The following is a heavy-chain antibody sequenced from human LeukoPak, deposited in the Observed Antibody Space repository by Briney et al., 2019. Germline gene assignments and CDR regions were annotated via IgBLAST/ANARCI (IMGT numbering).Heavy chain of an antibody. CDR3: GKDAGARGSWFEP. Sequence: PGGSLRLSCAASGFTFSSYPMSWVRQAPGKGVEWVSAISGSGGSTYYADSVKGRFTIPRDNSKNTLYLQMNSLRAEDTAVYYCGKDAGARGSWFEPWGEGTLVTVSS. J-gene: IGHJ5*02. V-gene: IGHV3-23*01. D-gene: IGHD3-16*01. CDR2: ISGSGGST. CDR1: GFTFSSYP.